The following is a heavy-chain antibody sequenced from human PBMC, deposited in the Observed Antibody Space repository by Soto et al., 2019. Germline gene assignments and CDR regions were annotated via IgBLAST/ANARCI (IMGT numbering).Heavy chain of an antibody. CDR2: IYPSDSTT. D-gene: IGHD4-17*01. V-gene: IGHV5-51*01. CDR1: GYSFTNYW. J-gene: IGHJ5*02. CDR3: ARHGFYGDYSSNYFDP. Sequence: SLKISCKGSGYSFTNYWIAWVRQMPGKGLEYMGIIYPSDSTTRYSPSFQGQVTISADKSISTAYLQWNSLKASDTAMYYCARHGFYGDYSSNYFDPWGQGTLVTVSS.